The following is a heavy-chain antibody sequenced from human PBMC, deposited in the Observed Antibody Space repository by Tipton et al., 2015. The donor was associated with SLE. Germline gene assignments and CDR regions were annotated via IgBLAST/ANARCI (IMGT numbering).Heavy chain of an antibody. D-gene: IGHD3-9*01. J-gene: IGHJ3*02. Sequence: GSLRLSCAASGFTISDNNMNWIRQAPGKGLEWVSVLYRSGSTYYTDSVKGRFTISRDTSKNTLYLQMNSLRPEDTGVYYCARDATGLDAFDIWGQGTMVTVSS. CDR1: GFTISDNN. CDR2: LYRSGST. CDR3: ARDATGLDAFDI. V-gene: IGHV3-53*05.